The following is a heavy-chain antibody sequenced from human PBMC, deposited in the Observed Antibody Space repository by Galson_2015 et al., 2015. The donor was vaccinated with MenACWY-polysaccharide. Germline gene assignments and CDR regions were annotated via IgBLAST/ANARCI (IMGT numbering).Heavy chain of an antibody. D-gene: IGHD3-3*01. Sequence: SLRLSCAASGFTFSSYGMHWVRQAPGKGLEWVAVISYDGSNKYYADSVKGRFTISRDNSKNTLYLQMNSLRAEDTAVYYCAKGSYDFWSGYVNWFDPWGQGTLVTVSS. CDR3: AKGSYDFWSGYVNWFDP. V-gene: IGHV3-30*18. J-gene: IGHJ5*02. CDR1: GFTFSSYG. CDR2: ISYDGSNK.